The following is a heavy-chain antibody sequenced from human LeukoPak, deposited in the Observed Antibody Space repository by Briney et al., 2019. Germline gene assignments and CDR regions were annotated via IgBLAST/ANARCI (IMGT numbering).Heavy chain of an antibody. CDR3: ARAFPFDDYGDPDAFDI. V-gene: IGHV4-30-4*08. D-gene: IGHD4-17*01. Sequence: SQTLSLTCSVSGVXMSSGAFYWSWIRQHPGKGLEWHGNIYYSGSTYYNPSLKSRVTISVDRSKNQFSLKLTSVTAADTAVYYCARAFPFDDYGDPDAFDIWGQGTMVTVSS. CDR1: GVXMSSGAFY. CDR2: IYYSGST. J-gene: IGHJ3*02.